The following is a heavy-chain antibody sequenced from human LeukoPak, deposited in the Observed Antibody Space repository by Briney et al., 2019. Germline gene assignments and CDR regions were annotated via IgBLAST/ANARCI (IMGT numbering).Heavy chain of an antibody. J-gene: IGHJ4*02. D-gene: IGHD2-15*01. CDR2: INPSGGST. CDR3: ASRGPSVGGDYFDY. Sequence: ASVTVSCKASGYTFTSYYMHWVRQAPGQGLEWMGIINPSGGSTSYAQKFQGRVTMIRDVSTSTVYMERSSLRSEDTAVYYCASRGPSVGGDYFDYWGQGTLVTVSS. V-gene: IGHV1-46*01. CDR1: GYTFTSYY.